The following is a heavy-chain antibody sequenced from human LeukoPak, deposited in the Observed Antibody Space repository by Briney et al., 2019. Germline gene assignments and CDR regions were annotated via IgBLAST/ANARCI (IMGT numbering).Heavy chain of an antibody. CDR1: GFTFSSYA. Sequence: PGGSMRLSCSASGFTFSSYAMHWVRQAPGKGLDYVSAISSNGGSTYYADSVKGRFTISRDNSKNTLYLQMSSLRAEDTAVYYCVKGPVAAAAFDAFDIWGQGTMVTVSS. CDR2: ISSNGGST. CDR3: VKGPVAAAAFDAFDI. V-gene: IGHV3-64D*06. J-gene: IGHJ3*02. D-gene: IGHD6-13*01.